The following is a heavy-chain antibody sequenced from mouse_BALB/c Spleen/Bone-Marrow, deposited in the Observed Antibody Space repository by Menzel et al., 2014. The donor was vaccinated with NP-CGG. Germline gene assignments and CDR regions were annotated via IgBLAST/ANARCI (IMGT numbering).Heavy chain of an antibody. Sequence: VQLQQSGAELVKPGASVKLSCTASGFNIKDTYMHWVKQRPEQGLDWIGRIDPANGNTKYDPKFQGKATITADTSSNSASLQLSIMTSEYTAVYYCDREDYGNSYAMDYWGQGTSVTVSS. D-gene: IGHD2-1*01. CDR2: IDPANGNT. J-gene: IGHJ4*01. V-gene: IGHV14-3*02. CDR1: GFNIKDTY. CDR3: DREDYGNSYAMDY.